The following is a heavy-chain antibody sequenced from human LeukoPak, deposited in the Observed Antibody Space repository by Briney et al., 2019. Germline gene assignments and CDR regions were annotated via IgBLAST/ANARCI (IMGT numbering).Heavy chain of an antibody. CDR2: FDPEDGET. J-gene: IGHJ5*02. Sequence: GASVKVSCKVSGYTLTELSMHWVRQAPGKGLEWMGGFDPEDGETIYAQKFQGRVTITEDTSTDTAYMELSSLRSEDTAVYYCAAGRNWFDPWGQGTLVTVSS. CDR3: AAGRNWFDP. CDR1: GYTLTELS. V-gene: IGHV1-24*01.